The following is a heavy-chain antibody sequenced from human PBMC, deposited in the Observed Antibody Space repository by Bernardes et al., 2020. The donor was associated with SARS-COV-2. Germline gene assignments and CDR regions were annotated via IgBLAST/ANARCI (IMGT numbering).Heavy chain of an antibody. CDR2: ISGSGIST. CDR1: GFTFDRNA. Sequence: GRSLRLSCAASGFTFDRNAMIWVRQAPGRGLEWVSGISGSGISTYYADSVKGRFSISRDNSKNTLFLQMNSLRVDDTAIYYCAKDYTGNHYWGQGTLVTVSS. D-gene: IGHD1-26*01. CDR3: AKDYTGNHY. J-gene: IGHJ4*02. V-gene: IGHV3-23*01.